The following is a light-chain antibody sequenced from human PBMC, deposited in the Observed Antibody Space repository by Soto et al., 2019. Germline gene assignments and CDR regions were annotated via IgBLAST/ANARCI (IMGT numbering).Light chain of an antibody. CDR2: AAS. V-gene: IGKV1-39*01. CDR3: QQSYSTPQT. CDR1: QSISSY. Sequence: DIQMTQSPSSLSASVGDRVTITCRASQSISSYLNWYQQKPGKAPKRLIYAASSLQSGVPSRFSGSGSGTDFPLTISSLQPEDFATYYCQQSYSTPQTFGQGTKVEIK. J-gene: IGKJ1*01.